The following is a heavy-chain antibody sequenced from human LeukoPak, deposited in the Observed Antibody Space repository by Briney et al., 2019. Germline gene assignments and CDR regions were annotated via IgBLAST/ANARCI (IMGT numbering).Heavy chain of an antibody. CDR3: ARDYGSGSYWVGNDY. CDR2: IKGTGLTT. V-gene: IGHV3-11*01. Sequence: GGSLRLSCAASGFIFSDYYMTWIRQAPGKGLERLSTIKGTGLTTYYADSVKGRFTISRDNSKNTVYLQMNSLRAEDTAVYYCARDYGSGSYWVGNDYWGQGTLVTVSS. D-gene: IGHD3-10*01. J-gene: IGHJ4*02. CDR1: GFIFSDYY.